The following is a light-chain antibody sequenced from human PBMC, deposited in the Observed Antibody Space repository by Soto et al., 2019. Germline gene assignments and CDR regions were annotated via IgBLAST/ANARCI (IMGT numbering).Light chain of an antibody. CDR2: RAS. CDR3: QQYNNWPWT. V-gene: IGKV3D-7*01. J-gene: IGKJ1*01. Sequence: EIVMTQSPGTLSLSPGETFTLSCRASQTIDGNYLSWYQQKPGQSPRLLISRASTRATSFPARFSGSGSGTDFTLTISSLQSEDFAVYYCQQYNNWPWTFGQGTKVDI. CDR1: QTIDGNY.